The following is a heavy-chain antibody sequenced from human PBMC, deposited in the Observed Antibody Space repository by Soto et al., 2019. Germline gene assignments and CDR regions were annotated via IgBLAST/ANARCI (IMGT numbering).Heavy chain of an antibody. CDR3: AKSADYHGSRGQTPFEY. CDR2: ISGSGGST. V-gene: IGHV3-23*01. D-gene: IGHD3-10*01. Sequence: GGSLRLSGAASGFPFRSYSITWVRQASWKGLEWVSAISGSGGSTYYAGFVKGRFPISRDNSKKTLYLNMNSLRDYYTSVDYCAKSADYHGSRGQTPFEYLGQGTLFTFSS. J-gene: IGHJ4*02. CDR1: GFPFRSYS.